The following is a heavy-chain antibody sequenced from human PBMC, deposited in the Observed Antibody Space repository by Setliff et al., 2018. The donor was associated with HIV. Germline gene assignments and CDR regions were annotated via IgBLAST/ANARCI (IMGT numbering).Heavy chain of an antibody. J-gene: IGHJ4*02. V-gene: IGHV1-69*10. Sequence: GASVKVSCKSSGGTFSRHTISWVRQAPGQGLEWMGGIIPSGGSTRYAQKFQGRVTMSVDTSKNQFSPRLSSVTAADTALYYCARHRRLGVNSRGYFDYWGQGTLVTVSS. CDR1: GGTFSRHT. CDR3: ARHRRLGVNSRGYFDY. D-gene: IGHD1-20*01. CDR2: IIPSGGST.